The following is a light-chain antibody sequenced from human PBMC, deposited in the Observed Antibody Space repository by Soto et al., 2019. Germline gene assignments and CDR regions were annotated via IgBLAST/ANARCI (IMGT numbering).Light chain of an antibody. Sequence: VLTQSPASLSLSPGESAALSCRASQSVSSSHLVWYQQKPGQAPRLLIYGASTRATGIPDRFSGSGSGTDCPLTISRLEPEDFALYYCHQYGTSYTFGQGNKLEI. V-gene: IGKV3-20*01. CDR1: QSVSSSH. CDR3: HQYGTSYT. CDR2: GAS. J-gene: IGKJ2*01.